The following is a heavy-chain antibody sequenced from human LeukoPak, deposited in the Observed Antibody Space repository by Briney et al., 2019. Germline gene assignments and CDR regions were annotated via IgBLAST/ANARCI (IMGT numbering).Heavy chain of an antibody. CDR3: ASGDDYGDFPDAFDI. D-gene: IGHD4-17*01. J-gene: IGHJ3*02. CDR1: GGSISSYY. V-gene: IGHV4-59*01. CDR2: IYCSGST. Sequence: SETLSLTCTVSGGSISSYYWSWIRQPPGKGLEWIGYIYCSGSTNYNPSLKSRVTISVDTSKNQFSLKLSSVTAADTAVYYCASGDDYGDFPDAFDIWGQGTMVTVSS.